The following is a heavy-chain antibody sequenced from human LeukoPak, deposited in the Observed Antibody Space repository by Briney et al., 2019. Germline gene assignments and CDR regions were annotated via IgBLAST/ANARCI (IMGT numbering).Heavy chain of an antibody. V-gene: IGHV3-74*01. Sequence: PGGSLRPSCAASGFTFSSYWMHWVRQAPGKGLVWVSRINSDGSSTAYADSVKGRFTISRDNAKNTLYLHMNSLRDEDTAAYYCAREGPDSSGYYSDYWGQGTLVTVSS. D-gene: IGHD3-22*01. J-gene: IGHJ4*02. CDR2: INSDGSST. CDR1: GFTFSSYW. CDR3: AREGPDSSGYYSDY.